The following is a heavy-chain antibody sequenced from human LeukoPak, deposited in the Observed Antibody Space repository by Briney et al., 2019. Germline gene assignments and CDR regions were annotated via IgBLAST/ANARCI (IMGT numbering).Heavy chain of an antibody. D-gene: IGHD6-25*01. Sequence: ASVKVSCKASGYSFTGNYMHWVRQAPGQRLEWMGWINPKSGGTSYAQKFQGRVTMTRDTSISTAYMELSSLRSDDTAVYYCARDLSARSGDYWGQGTLVTVSS. CDR1: GYSFTGNY. J-gene: IGHJ4*02. V-gene: IGHV1-2*02. CDR2: INPKSGGT. CDR3: ARDLSARSGDY.